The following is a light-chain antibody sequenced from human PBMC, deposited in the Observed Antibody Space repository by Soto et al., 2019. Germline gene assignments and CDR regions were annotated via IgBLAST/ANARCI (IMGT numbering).Light chain of an antibody. CDR3: QHYASSLWT. V-gene: IGKV3-20*01. CDR1: QSVDRKY. Sequence: EIVLTQSPGTLSLSPGERATLSCRTSQSVDRKYLDWYQQKPGLAPRLLIFGASSRATGIPDRFSGSGSGTDFTLTSSRLEPEDFAVYYCQHYASSLWTFGQGTKVEIK. CDR2: GAS. J-gene: IGKJ1*01.